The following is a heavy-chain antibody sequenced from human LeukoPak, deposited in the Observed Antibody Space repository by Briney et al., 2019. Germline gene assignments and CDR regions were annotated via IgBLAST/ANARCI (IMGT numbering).Heavy chain of an antibody. D-gene: IGHD6-6*01. Sequence: GGSLRLSCSASGFTFNRFYLHWVRQAPGKGLEFVSHISSNGATTYYADSVKGRFTISRDNSKNTLYLQMSSLRADDTAVYYCVKDRSIAAPNNDFFDSWGQGALVAVSS. CDR1: GFTFNRFY. CDR2: ISSNGATT. J-gene: IGHJ4*02. V-gene: IGHV3-64D*06. CDR3: VKDRSIAAPNNDFFDS.